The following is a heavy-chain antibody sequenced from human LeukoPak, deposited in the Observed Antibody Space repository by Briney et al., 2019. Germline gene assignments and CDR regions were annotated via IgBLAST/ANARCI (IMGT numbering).Heavy chain of an antibody. CDR2: ISSSSSYI. J-gene: IGHJ3*02. Sequence: SGGSLRLSCAASGFTFSSYSMNWVRQAPGKGLEWVSSISSSSSYIYYADSMKGRFTISRDNAKRSLYLQMNSLRAEDTAVYYCARGDPDISFGVAGEAFDIWGQGTMVTVSS. D-gene: IGHD3-3*01. V-gene: IGHV3-21*01. CDR1: GFTFSSYS. CDR3: ARGDPDISFGVAGEAFDI.